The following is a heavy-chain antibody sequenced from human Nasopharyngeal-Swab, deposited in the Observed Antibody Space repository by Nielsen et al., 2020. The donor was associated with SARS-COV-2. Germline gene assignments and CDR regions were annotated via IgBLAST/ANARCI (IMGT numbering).Heavy chain of an antibody. V-gene: IGHV4-34*09. J-gene: IGHJ4*02. CDR2: INHSGST. D-gene: IGHD2-15*01. Sequence: WIRQPPGKGLEWIGEINHSGSTNYNPSLESRVTISVDTSKNQFSLKLSSVTAADTAVYYCARAVVWVGAAPSAVWGYFDYWGQGTLVTVSS. CDR3: ARAVVWVGAAPSAVWGYFDY.